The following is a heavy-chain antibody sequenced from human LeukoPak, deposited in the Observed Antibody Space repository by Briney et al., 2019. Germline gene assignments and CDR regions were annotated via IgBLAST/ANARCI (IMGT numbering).Heavy chain of an antibody. CDR1: GGSISSGSYY. V-gene: IGHV4-39*07. J-gene: IGHJ4*02. CDR2: LYYSGST. Sequence: SETLSLTCSVSGGSISSGSYYWGWIRQPPGKGLEWLGSLYYSGSTYDNPSLKSRVTMSLDTSKNQFSLKLSSVTAADTAVYYCARRGQYGFNYWGQGTLVTVSS. D-gene: IGHD3-10*01. CDR3: ARRGQYGFNY.